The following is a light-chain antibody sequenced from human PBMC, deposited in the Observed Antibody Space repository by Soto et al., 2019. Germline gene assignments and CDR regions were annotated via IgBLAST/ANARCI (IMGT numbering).Light chain of an antibody. CDR3: SSYSSNNILSYV. J-gene: IGLJ1*01. Sequence: QSALTQPASVSGAPGQSITISCTGTSNDVAGYKYVSWYQQRPGTAPKLIMFEVNNRPSGVSDRFSGSRSANTASLTISGLQAQDEADYYCSSYSSNNILSYVFGTGTKLAVL. V-gene: IGLV2-14*03. CDR2: EVN. CDR1: SNDVAGYKY.